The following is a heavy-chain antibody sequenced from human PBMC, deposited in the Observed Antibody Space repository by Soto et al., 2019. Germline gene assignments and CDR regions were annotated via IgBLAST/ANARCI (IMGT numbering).Heavy chain of an antibody. CDR2: ISYDGSNK. Sequence: GGSLRLSYAASGFTFSSYAMHWVRQAPGKGLEWVAVISYDGSNKYYADSVKGRFTISRDNSKNTLYLQMNSLRAEDTAVYYCARSPDSSGYYFLDYWGRGTLVTVSS. CDR3: ARSPDSSGYYFLDY. V-gene: IGHV3-30-3*01. J-gene: IGHJ4*02. D-gene: IGHD3-22*01. CDR1: GFTFSSYA.